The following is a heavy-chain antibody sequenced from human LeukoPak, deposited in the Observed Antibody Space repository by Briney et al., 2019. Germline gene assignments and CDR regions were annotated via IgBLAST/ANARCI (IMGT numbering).Heavy chain of an antibody. V-gene: IGHV4-4*07. CDR1: GGSISSYY. CDR2: IYTSGSI. D-gene: IGHD2-8*01. Sequence: SETLSLTCTVSGGSISSYYWSWIRQPAGKGLEWIGRIYTSGSINYNPSLKSRVTMSVDTSKDQFSLKLSSVTAADTAVYYCARGPGKARLMVYGWFDPWGQGTLVTVSS. J-gene: IGHJ5*02. CDR3: ARGPGKARLMVYGWFDP.